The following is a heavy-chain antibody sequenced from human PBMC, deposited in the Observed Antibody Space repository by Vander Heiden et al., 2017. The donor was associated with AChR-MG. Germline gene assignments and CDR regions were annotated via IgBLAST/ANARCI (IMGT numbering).Heavy chain of an antibody. CDR1: GSSFSNHW. Sequence: EVQLVESGGGLVQRGGSRRLSCAASGSSFSNHWMNWVRQAPGKGLEWVATINQDGTDKYYVDSVKGRFTISRDNAKNSLFLEMHSLRDEDTALYYCARGGGSSDYWGPGTLVTVSP. J-gene: IGHJ4*02. CDR3: ARGGGSSDY. V-gene: IGHV3-7*01. CDR2: INQDGTDK. D-gene: IGHD6-6*01.